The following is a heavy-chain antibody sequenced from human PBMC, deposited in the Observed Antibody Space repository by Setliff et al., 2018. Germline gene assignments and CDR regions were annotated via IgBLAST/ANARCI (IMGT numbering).Heavy chain of an antibody. CDR3: ARGPFGNPAFDP. CDR1: GFTFSSYW. Sequence: GGSLRLSCAASGFTFSSYWMNWVRQAPGKGLEWVANIKQDGGGKNYVDSVKGRFSISRDNTKNSLYLQMNSLRAEDTAVYYCARGPFGNPAFDPWGQGTRVTVSS. D-gene: IGHD2-2*01. J-gene: IGHJ5*02. CDR2: IKQDGGGK. V-gene: IGHV3-7*04.